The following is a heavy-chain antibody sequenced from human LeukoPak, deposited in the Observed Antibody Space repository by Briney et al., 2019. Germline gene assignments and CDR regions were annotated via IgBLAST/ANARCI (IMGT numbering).Heavy chain of an antibody. Sequence: GGSLRLSCAASGFTFSSFSMSWVRQAPGKGLEWVSVIYSGGSTYYADSVKGRFTISRHNSKNTLYLQMNSLRAEDTAVYYCARAIVDTAMVNVRDYDYYYGMDVWGQGTTVTVSS. D-gene: IGHD5-18*01. V-gene: IGHV3-53*04. CDR2: IYSGGST. CDR1: GFTFSSFS. CDR3: ARAIVDTAMVNVRDYDYYYGMDV. J-gene: IGHJ6*02.